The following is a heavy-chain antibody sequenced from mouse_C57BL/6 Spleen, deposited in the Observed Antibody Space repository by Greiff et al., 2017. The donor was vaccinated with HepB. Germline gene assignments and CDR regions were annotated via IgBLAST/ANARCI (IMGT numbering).Heavy chain of an antibody. D-gene: IGHD1-1*01. Sequence: VQLQQSGAELVRPGASVTLSCKASGYTFTDYEMHWVKQTPVHGLEWIGAIDPETGGTAYNQKFKGKAILTADKSSSTAYMELRSLTSEDSAVYYCTNYYGSPVWGTGTTVAVSS. CDR2: IDPETGGT. CDR1: GYTFTDYE. V-gene: IGHV1-15*01. J-gene: IGHJ1*03. CDR3: TNYYGSPV.